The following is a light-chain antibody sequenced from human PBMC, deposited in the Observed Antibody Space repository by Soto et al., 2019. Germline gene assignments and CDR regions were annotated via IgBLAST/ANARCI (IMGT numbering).Light chain of an antibody. CDR3: VAWDDSLSWV. CDR1: SSNIGSNT. V-gene: IGLV1-44*01. Sequence: QSVLTQPPSASGTPGQRVTISCSGSSSNIGSNTVNWYQQLPGTAPKLLIYANNQRPSGVPDRFSGSKSGTSASLAISGLQSEDEADYYCVAWDDSLSWVFGGGTKLTVL. CDR2: ANN. J-gene: IGLJ3*02.